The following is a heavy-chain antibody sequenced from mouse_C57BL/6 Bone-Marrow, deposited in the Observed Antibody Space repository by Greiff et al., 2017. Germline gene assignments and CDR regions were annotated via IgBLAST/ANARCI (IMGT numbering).Heavy chain of an antibody. V-gene: IGHV1-26*01. CDR2: INPNNGGT. CDR3: ARGMGLRTFYAMDY. J-gene: IGHJ4*01. D-gene: IGHD2-4*01. CDR1: GYTFTDYY. Sequence: VQLQQSGPELVKPGASVKISCKASGYTFTDYYMNWVKQSHGKSLEWIGDINPNNGGTSYNQKFKGKATLTVDKSSSTAYMELRSLTSEDSAVYYCARGMGLRTFYAMDYWGQGTSVTVSS.